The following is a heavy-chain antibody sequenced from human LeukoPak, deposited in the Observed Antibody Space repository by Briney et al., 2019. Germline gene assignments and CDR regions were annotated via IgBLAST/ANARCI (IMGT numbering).Heavy chain of an antibody. Sequence: ASVKVSCEASGYTFTGYYMHWVRQAPGQGLEWMGWIAPNSGGTNYAQKFQGRVTMTRDTSINTAYMELSSLRSEDTAVYYCARDIAEAMANRGYYYYYMDVWGKGTTVTVSS. J-gene: IGHJ6*03. V-gene: IGHV1-2*02. D-gene: IGHD5-18*01. CDR2: IAPNSGGT. CDR1: GYTFTGYY. CDR3: ARDIAEAMANRGYYYYYMDV.